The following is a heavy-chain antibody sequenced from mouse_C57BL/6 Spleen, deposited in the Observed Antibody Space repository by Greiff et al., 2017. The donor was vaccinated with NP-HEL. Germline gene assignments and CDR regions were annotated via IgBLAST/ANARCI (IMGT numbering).Heavy chain of an antibody. D-gene: IGHD1-1*01. Sequence: EVHLVESGGGLVKPGGSLKLSCAASGFTFSDYGMHWVRQAPEKGLEWVAYISSGSSTIYYADTVKGRFTISRDNAKNTLFLQMTSLRSEDTAMYYCAIPYYYGEAMDYWGQGTSGTVSS. CDR3: AIPYYYGEAMDY. CDR2: ISSGSSTI. J-gene: IGHJ4*01. V-gene: IGHV5-17*01. CDR1: GFTFSDYG.